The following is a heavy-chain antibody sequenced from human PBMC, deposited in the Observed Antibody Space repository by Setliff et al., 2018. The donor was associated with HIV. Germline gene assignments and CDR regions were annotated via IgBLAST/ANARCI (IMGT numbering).Heavy chain of an antibody. J-gene: IGHJ4*02. CDR2: MYYSGST. D-gene: IGHD5-18*01. V-gene: IGHV4-39*07. CDR3: ARVFVDTAVLRVLEYYFDS. CDR1: GGSISSSSYY. Sequence: SETLSLTCTVSGGSISSSSYYWGWVRQPPGKGLEWIGSMYYSGSTYYTPSLKSRITISLATSKNQFSLRMRSVTAADTAVYYCARVFVDTAVLRVLEYYFDSWGRGTLVTV.